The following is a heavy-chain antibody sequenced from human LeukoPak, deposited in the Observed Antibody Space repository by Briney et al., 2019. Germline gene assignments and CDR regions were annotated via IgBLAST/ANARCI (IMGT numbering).Heavy chain of an antibody. CDR1: GDSVSSGTYY. J-gene: IGHJ4*02. CDR2: IHTSENT. CDR3: VRDWNGDYFDY. Sequence: SETLSLTCIVSGDSVSSGTYYWPWLRQPAGKGLEWIGRIHTSENTNYSPSLKSRVTISRDTSKNQFSLRLTSVTAADTAVYYCVRDWNGDYFDYWGQGTLVTVSS. V-gene: IGHV4-61*02. D-gene: IGHD1-1*01.